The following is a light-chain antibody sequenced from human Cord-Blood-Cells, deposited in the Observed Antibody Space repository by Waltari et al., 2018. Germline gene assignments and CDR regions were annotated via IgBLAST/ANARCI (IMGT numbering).Light chain of an antibody. CDR2: DAS. CDR3: SSYAGSSTLYV. J-gene: IGLJ1*01. CDR1: SSDVGGYHY. Sequence: QPALTQPASVSGSPGQSLTISCTVTSSDVGGYHYVSWYQQHPGKAPKPMIYDASKRPSGVANRVAGSKSGNTASLTISGLQADDEADYDCSSYAGSSTLYVFGTGTKVTVL. V-gene: IGLV2-14*03.